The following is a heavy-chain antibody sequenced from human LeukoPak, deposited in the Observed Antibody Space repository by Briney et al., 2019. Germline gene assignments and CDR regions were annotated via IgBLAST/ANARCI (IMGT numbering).Heavy chain of an antibody. CDR2: ISGSGGST. CDR1: GFTFSSYA. Sequence: GGSLRLSCAASGFTFSSYAMSWVRQAPGKGLEWVSAISGSGGSTYYADFVKGRFTISRDNSKNTLYLQMNSLRAEDTAVYYCAKDHSGYDYVLDYWGQGTLVTVSS. CDR3: AKDHSGYDYVLDY. J-gene: IGHJ4*02. V-gene: IGHV3-23*01. D-gene: IGHD5-12*01.